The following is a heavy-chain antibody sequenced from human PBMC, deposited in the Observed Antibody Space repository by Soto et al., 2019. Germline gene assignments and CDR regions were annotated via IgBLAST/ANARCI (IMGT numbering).Heavy chain of an antibody. CDR3: ATTADCSSTSCSPYYYYGMDV. V-gene: IGHV4-59*01. CDR1: GGSISSYY. D-gene: IGHD2-2*01. J-gene: IGHJ6*02. CDR2: IYYSGST. Sequence: PSETLSLTCTVSGGSISSYYWSWIRQPPGKGLEWIGYIYYSGSTNYNPSLKSRVTISVDTSKNQFSLKLSSVTAADTAVYYCATTADCSSTSCSPYYYYGMDVWGQGTTVTVPS.